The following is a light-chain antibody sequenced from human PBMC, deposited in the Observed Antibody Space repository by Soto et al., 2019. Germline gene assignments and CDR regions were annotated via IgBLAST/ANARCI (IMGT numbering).Light chain of an antibody. Sequence: EIVLTQSPATLSLSPGERATLSCGASQSVSTYLVWYQQKPGQAPRLLIYGASNRATGIPARFSGSGSGTDFTLTISSLEPEDFAVYYCQQYKNWPLTFGGGTKVDIK. CDR3: QQYKNWPLT. CDR1: QSVSTY. J-gene: IGKJ4*01. V-gene: IGKV3-11*01. CDR2: GAS.